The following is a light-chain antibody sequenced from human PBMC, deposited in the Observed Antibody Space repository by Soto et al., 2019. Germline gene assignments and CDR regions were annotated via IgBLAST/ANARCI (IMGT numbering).Light chain of an antibody. V-gene: IGKV3-20*01. CDR1: QSVSNSY. CDR2: GAS. Sequence: EIVLTQSPGTLSLSPGERATLSCRASQSVSNSYLAWYQQKPGQAPRLLIYGASSRATGIPDRFSGSGSGTDFTLTISRPEPEDFAVYYCQQYGSSPRTFGQGTKLEVK. CDR3: QQYGSSPRT. J-gene: IGKJ1*01.